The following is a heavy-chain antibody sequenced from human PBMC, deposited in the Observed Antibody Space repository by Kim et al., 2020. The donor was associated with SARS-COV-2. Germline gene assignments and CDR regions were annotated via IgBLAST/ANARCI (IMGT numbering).Heavy chain of an antibody. CDR3: AREYGGDLYDY. V-gene: IGHV3-30*04. CDR2: ISYDGSNK. Sequence: GGSLRLSCAASGFTFSSYAMHWVRQAPGKGLEWVAVISYDGSNKYYADSVKGRFTISRDNSKNTLYLQMISLRAEDTAVYYCAREYGGDLYDYWGQGTLV. CDR1: GFTFSSYA. D-gene: IGHD2-21*02. J-gene: IGHJ4*02.